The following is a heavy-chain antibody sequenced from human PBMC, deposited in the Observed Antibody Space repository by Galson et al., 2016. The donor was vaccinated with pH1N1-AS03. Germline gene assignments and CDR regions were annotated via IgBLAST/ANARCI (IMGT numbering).Heavy chain of an antibody. CDR1: AYTFANYW. Sequence: QSGAEVKKPGESLKISCKASAYTFANYWIVWVRQMPGKGLEWKGIMYRANFDTRYSPSFQGHVTISADTSINTAYLQWSSLRASDTAMYYCPRRISVTGREFDSWGQGTLVTVSS. J-gene: IGHJ5*01. D-gene: IGHD6-19*01. CDR2: MYRANFDT. V-gene: IGHV5-51*01. CDR3: PRRISVTGREFDS.